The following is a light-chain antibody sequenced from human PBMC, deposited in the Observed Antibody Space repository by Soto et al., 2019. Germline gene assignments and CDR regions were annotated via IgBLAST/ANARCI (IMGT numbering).Light chain of an antibody. CDR2: EVS. V-gene: IGLV2-8*01. J-gene: IGLJ1*01. CDR3: CSYAGSNNFYV. Sequence: QSALTQPPSASGSPGQSVTISCTGTSNDVGTYNHVSWYQQHPDKAPKLMIYEVSERPSGVPDRFSGSKSGNTASLTVSGLQAEDEADYYCCSYAGSNNFYVFGTGTKLTVL. CDR1: SNDVGTYNH.